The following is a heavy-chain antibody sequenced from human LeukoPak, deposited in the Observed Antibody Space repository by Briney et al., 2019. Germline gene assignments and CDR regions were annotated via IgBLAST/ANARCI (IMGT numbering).Heavy chain of an antibody. V-gene: IGHV3-23*01. Sequence: PGGSLRLSCAASGFTFSSYSMSWVRQAPGKGLEWVSAISGSGGSTYYADSVKGRFTISRDNSKNTLYLQMNSLRAEDTAVYYCANHRGPSDRIVVVPAAPLWFDPWGQGTLVTVSS. D-gene: IGHD2-2*01. CDR2: ISGSGGST. J-gene: IGHJ5*02. CDR1: GFTFSSYS. CDR3: ANHRGPSDRIVVVPAAPLWFDP.